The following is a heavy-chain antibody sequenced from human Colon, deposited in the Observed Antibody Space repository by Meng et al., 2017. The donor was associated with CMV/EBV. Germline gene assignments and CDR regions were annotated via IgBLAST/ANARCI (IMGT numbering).Heavy chain of an antibody. V-gene: IGHV3-53*01. J-gene: IGHJ4*02. CDR3: ATDRSLREIVPAAVAFGY. CDR2: IYSGGST. D-gene: IGHD2-2*01. Sequence: GESLKISCAASGFTVSSNYMSWVRQAPGKGLEWVSVIYSGGSTYYADSVKGRFTVSRDNSEDTLYLQMHSLRAEDTAVYYCATDRSLREIVPAAVAFGYWGQGTLVTVSS. CDR1: GFTVSSNY.